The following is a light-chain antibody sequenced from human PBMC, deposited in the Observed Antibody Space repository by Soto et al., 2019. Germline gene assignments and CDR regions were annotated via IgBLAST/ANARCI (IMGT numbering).Light chain of an antibody. Sequence: DIQMTQSPSTLSASVGDRVTITCRASESISCWLAWYQQKPGKAPKLLIYQASALQGGVPSRFSGSGSGTEFTLTISSLQPDDFATYYCQQYKTHSPITFCQGTRLEIK. CDR2: QAS. V-gene: IGKV1-5*03. CDR1: ESISCW. J-gene: IGKJ5*01. CDR3: QQYKTHSPIT.